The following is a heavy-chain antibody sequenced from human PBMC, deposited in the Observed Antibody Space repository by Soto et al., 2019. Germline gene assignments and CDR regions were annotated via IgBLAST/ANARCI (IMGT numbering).Heavy chain of an antibody. J-gene: IGHJ4*02. D-gene: IGHD2-21*02. CDR1: GASISSGGYY. Sequence: NPSETLSLTCTVSGASISSGGYYWTWIRQHPGKGLEWIGYIYNSGSTFYNPSLKSRLTISVDTSKNQFSLKLSSVTAADTAVYYCARDRSPGTAIRFDYWGQGTLVTVSS. CDR2: IYNSGST. V-gene: IGHV4-31*03. CDR3: ARDRSPGTAIRFDY.